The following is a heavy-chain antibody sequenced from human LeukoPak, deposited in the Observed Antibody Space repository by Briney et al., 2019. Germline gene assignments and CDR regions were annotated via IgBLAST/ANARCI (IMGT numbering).Heavy chain of an antibody. CDR2: IYENGGTT. D-gene: IGHD1-26*01. J-gene: IGHJ3*02. Sequence: GGSLRLSCVGSGFTFRSHAMSWVRQAPEKGLEFVSGIYENGGTTYYADSVKGRFTISRDNSKNTLYLQMNNLRAEDTAIYYCAKRDLVGAHDAFDIWGQGTMVTVSS. CDR3: AKRDLVGAHDAFDI. CDR1: GFTFRSHA. V-gene: IGHV3-23*01.